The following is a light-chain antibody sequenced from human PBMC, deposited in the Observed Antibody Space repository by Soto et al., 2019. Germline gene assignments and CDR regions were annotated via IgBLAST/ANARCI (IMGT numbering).Light chain of an antibody. CDR3: ENWDSNTRV. J-gene: IGLJ3*02. CDR1: SGHSSYI. Sequence: QLVLTQSSSASASLGSSVKLTCTLSSGHSSYIIAWHQQQPGKAPRYLMKLEGSGSYNKGSGVPDRFSGSSSVADRYLTISNLPFEDEADYYCENWDSNTRVFGGGTKLTVL. V-gene: IGLV4-60*02. CDR2: LEGSGSY.